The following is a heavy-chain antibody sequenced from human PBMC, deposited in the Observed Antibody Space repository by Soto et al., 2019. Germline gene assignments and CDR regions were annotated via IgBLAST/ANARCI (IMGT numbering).Heavy chain of an antibody. CDR1: GFTFSSYA. CDR3: AKVTYYYDTSVYYYFDY. CDR2: ISGSGGGGT. J-gene: IGHJ4*02. D-gene: IGHD3-22*01. Sequence: GGSLRLSCVASGFTFSSYAMSWVRQAPGKGLEWVSTISGSGGGGTYYADSVKGRFTISRDNSKNTLYLQMNSLRAEDTAVYYCAKVTYYYDTSVYYYFDYWGQGTQVTVSS. V-gene: IGHV3-23*01.